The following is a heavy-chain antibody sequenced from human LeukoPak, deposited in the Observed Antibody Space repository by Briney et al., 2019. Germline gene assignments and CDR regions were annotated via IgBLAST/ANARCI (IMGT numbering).Heavy chain of an antibody. CDR3: ARDQGIAVAGDWYFDL. CDR2: IYTSGST. Sequence: SETLSLTCTVSGGSISSYYWSWIRQPAGKGLEWIGRIYTSGSTNYNPSLKSRVTMSVDTSKNQFSLKLSSVTAADTAVYYCARDQGIAVAGDWYFDLSGRGTLVTVSS. CDR1: GGSISSYY. V-gene: IGHV4-4*07. J-gene: IGHJ2*01. D-gene: IGHD6-19*01.